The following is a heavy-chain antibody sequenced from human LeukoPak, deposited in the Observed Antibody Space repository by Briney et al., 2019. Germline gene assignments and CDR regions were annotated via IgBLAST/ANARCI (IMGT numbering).Heavy chain of an antibody. CDR2: IYHSGDT. CDR1: GYSISSGYY. Sequence: SETLSLTCTVSGYSISSGYYWGWIRQPPGKGLEWIGNIYHSGDTHYNPSLESRVTISVDTSKNQFSLKLTSVTAADTAVYYCARDYDFWSGYYNWGQGTLVTVSS. D-gene: IGHD3-3*01. V-gene: IGHV4-38-2*02. CDR3: ARDYDFWSGYYN. J-gene: IGHJ4*02.